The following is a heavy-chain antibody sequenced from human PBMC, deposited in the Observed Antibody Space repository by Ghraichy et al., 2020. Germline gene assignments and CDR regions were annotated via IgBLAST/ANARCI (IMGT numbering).Heavy chain of an antibody. J-gene: IGHJ4*02. CDR2: ISGSGNYI. CDR1: GFTFRTSN. Sequence: GGSLRLSCTASGFTFRTSNMNWVRQAPERGLEWVSSISGSGNYIYYADSVKGRFTISRDNAKNSLFLQMDTLRAEDTAVNYCVRVGSGWTQIDSWGQGTQVTVAS. CDR3: VRVGSGWTQIDS. D-gene: IGHD6-19*01. V-gene: IGHV3-21*01.